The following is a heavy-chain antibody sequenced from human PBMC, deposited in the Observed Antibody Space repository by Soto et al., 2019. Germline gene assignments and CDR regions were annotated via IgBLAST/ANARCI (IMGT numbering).Heavy chain of an antibody. CDR2: ISDSGVST. CDR1: GFTFSNYA. D-gene: IGHD2-2*01. J-gene: IGHJ4*02. CDR3: AKGTSFGY. V-gene: IGHV3-23*01. Sequence: EVQLLESGGGLVQPGGSLRLSCAASGFTFSNYAMSWVRQAPGKGLEWVSSISDSGVSTYYADSVKGRFTISRDNSKTTLFLQMNRLRAEDTAVYYCAKGTSFGYWGQGTLVTVSS.